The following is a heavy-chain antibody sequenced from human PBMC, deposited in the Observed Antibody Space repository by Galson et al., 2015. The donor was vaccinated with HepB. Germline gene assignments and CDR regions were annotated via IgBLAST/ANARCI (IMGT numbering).Heavy chain of an antibody. CDR1: GGSINNGDYY. CDR2: IYYGGNT. J-gene: IGHJ6*02. V-gene: IGHV4-30-4*01. Sequence: LSLTCTVSGGSINNGDYYWSWIRQPPGKGLEWIGYIYYGGNTYCNPSLKSRVTISVDPSKNHFSLKLSSVTAADTAVYYCARVLYGNYQYYGMDVWGQGTTVTVSS. D-gene: IGHD2/OR15-2a*01. CDR3: ARVLYGNYQYYGMDV.